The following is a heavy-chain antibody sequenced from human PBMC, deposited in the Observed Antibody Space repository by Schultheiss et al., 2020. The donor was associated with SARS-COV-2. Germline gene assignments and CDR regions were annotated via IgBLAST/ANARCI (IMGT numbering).Heavy chain of an antibody. CDR3: AKDRICGSTSCYDAFDI. CDR2: ISYDGSNK. Sequence: GGSLRLSCAASGFTFGSYGMHWVRQPPGKGLEWVAVISYDGSNKYYADSVKGPFTISRDNSKNTLYLQMNSLRAEDTAVYYCAKDRICGSTSCYDAFDIWGQGTMVAVSS. CDR1: GFTFGSYG. D-gene: IGHD2-2*01. J-gene: IGHJ3*02. V-gene: IGHV3-30*18.